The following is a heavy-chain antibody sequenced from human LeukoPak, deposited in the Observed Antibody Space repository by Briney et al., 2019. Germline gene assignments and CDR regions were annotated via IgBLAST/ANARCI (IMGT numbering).Heavy chain of an antibody. Sequence: GGSLRLSCAASGFTFSDYYMSWIRQAPGKGLEWVSAISGSGGSTYYADSVKGRFTISRDNSKNTLYLQMNSLRAEDTAVYYCAKGIRFYYYMDVWGKGTTVTVSS. J-gene: IGHJ6*03. CDR2: ISGSGGST. CDR3: AKGIRFYYYMDV. CDR1: GFTFSDYY. V-gene: IGHV3-23*01.